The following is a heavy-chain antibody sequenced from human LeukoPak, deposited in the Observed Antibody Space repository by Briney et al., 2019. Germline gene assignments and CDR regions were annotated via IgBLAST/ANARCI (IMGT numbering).Heavy chain of an antibody. J-gene: IGHJ6*02. D-gene: IGHD1-20*01. CDR2: IKQDGSKK. CDR3: AREDYNWNDYYYYGMDV. V-gene: IGHV3-7*03. CDR1: GFPFSSYW. Sequence: GGSLRLSCVASGFPFSSYWMTWVRQAPGKGLEWVANIKQDGSKKSYVDSVKGRFTISRDNAKNPLFLQMNSLRAEDTAFYYCAREDYNWNDYYYYGMDVWAQGTTVTVSS.